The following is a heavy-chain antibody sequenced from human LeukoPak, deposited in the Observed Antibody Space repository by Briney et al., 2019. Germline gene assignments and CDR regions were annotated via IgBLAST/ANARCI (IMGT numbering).Heavy chain of an antibody. CDR3: ARAGGSYFDY. V-gene: IGHV4-61*02. CDR1: GGSISSGSYD. Sequence: PAQTLSLTCTVSGGSISSGSYDWTWIRQPAGKGLEWIGRIYTSGSTNYNPSLKSRVTISVDTSKTQFSLKLSSVTAADTAVYYCARAGGSYFDYWGQGTLVTVSS. J-gene: IGHJ4*02. CDR2: IYTSGST. D-gene: IGHD1-26*01.